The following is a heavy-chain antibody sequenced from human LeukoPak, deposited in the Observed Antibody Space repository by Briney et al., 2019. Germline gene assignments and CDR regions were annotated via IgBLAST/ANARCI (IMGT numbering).Heavy chain of an antibody. CDR1: GFTFSSYS. CDR2: ISISSSYI. Sequence: GGSLTLSCAASGFTFSSYSMNWIRQAPGKGLEWVSSISISSSYIYYADSVKGRFTISRDNAKNSLYLQMNSLRAEDTAVYYCARERITMVRGVTTGDYWGQGTLVTVSS. V-gene: IGHV3-21*01. J-gene: IGHJ4*02. CDR3: ARERITMVRGVTTGDY. D-gene: IGHD3-10*01.